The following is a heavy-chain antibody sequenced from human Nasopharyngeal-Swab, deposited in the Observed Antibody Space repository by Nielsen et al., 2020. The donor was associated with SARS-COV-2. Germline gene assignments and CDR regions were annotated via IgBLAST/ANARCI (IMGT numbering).Heavy chain of an antibody. V-gene: IGHV3-21*04. D-gene: IGHD2-2*01. CDR1: GFTFSSYS. J-gene: IGHJ4*02. CDR3: AKDREQLLEYYFDY. CDR2: ISSSSSYI. Sequence: GESLKISCAASGFTFSSYSMNWVRQAPGKGLEWVSSISSSSSYIYYADSVKGRFTISRDNAKNSLYLQMNSLRAEDTALYYCAKDREQLLEYYFDYWSQGTLVTVSS.